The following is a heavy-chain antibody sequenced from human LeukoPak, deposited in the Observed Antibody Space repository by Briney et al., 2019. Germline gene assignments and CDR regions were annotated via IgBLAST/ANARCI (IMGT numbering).Heavy chain of an antibody. CDR3: ARGYSSSYRIDY. Sequence: GGSLRLSCAASGFTVSSYGMHWVRQAPGKGRVWVSRINGDGSSTSYADSVKGRFTIPRDNAKNTLYLQMNSLRAEDTAVYYCARGYSSSYRIDYWGQGTLVTVSS. CDR1: GFTVSSYG. D-gene: IGHD6-6*01. J-gene: IGHJ4*02. V-gene: IGHV3-74*01. CDR2: INGDGSST.